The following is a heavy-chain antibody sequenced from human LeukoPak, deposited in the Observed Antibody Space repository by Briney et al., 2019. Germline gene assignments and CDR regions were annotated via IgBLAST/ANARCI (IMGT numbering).Heavy chain of an antibody. J-gene: IGHJ4*02. V-gene: IGHV3-53*01. D-gene: IGHD6-6*01. CDR2: IYGAGAT. Sequence: GGSLRLSCAAYGLTVSSEYLAWVRQAPGKGLEWISVIYGAGATYYADSVEGRFTTSRDTYNNALYLQMNSLRVEDTAVYHCARLLPASRHYFDYWGRGTPVTVSS. CDR1: GLTVSSEY. CDR3: ARLLPASRHYFDY.